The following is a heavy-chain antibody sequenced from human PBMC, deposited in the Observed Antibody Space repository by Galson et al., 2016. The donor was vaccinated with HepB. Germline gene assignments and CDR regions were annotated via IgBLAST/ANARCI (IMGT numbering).Heavy chain of an antibody. CDR1: GFTVSNSY. CDR3: ARNRHCSGGSCYGA. J-gene: IGHJ5*02. D-gene: IGHD2-15*01. Sequence: SLRLSCAASGFTVSNSYMRWVRQAPGKGLEWVSLIYSGGSTYHADSVKGRFTISRDSSKNTLYLQMNSLRAEDTAVYYCARNRHCSGGSCYGAWGQGTLVTVSS. V-gene: IGHV3-66*01. CDR2: IYSGGST.